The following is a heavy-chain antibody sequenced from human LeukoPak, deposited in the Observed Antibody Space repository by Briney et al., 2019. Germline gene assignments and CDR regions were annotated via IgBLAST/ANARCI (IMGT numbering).Heavy chain of an antibody. V-gene: IGHV1-2*02. CDR2: INPNNGVT. Sequence: GASVKVSCKASGYTFISYYLYWVRQAPGQGLEWMGWINPNNGVTYFAQKFQGRVTMTRDTSMSAAYMEISRLTYDDTAVYYCGRGIQSFDPWGQGTLVTVSS. CDR3: GRGIQSFDP. CDR1: GYTFISYY. J-gene: IGHJ5*02.